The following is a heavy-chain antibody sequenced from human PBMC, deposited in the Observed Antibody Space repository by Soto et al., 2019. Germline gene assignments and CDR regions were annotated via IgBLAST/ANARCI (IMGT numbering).Heavy chain of an antibody. J-gene: IGHJ5*02. Sequence: ASVKVSCKASGYTFTGYYMHWVRQAPGQGLEWMGWINPNSGGTNYAQKFQGWVNMTRDTSISTAYMELSRLRSDDTAVYYCARGSGFWSGPTNWFDPWGQGTLVTVSS. D-gene: IGHD3-3*01. V-gene: IGHV1-2*04. CDR3: ARGSGFWSGPTNWFDP. CDR1: GYTFTGYY. CDR2: INPNSGGT.